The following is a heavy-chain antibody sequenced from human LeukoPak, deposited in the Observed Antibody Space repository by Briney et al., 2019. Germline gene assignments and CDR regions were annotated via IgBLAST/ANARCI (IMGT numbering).Heavy chain of an antibody. Sequence: SETLSLNCTFTGGSLSRYYWSWIRQPPGKGLEWIGYIYYSGSTNYNPSLKSRVTISVDTSKNQFSLKLSSVTAADTAVYYCAREDPQTTVPEGMDVWGQGTTVTVSS. CDR1: GGSLSRYY. CDR3: AREDPQTTVPEGMDV. J-gene: IGHJ6*02. V-gene: IGHV4-59*01. D-gene: IGHD4-17*01. CDR2: IYYSGST.